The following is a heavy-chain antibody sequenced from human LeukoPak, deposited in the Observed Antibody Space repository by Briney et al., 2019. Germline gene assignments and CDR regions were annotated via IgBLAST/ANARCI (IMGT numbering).Heavy chain of an antibody. J-gene: IGHJ4*02. CDR1: GFTFSSYG. CDR2: IWYDGSNK. V-gene: IGHV3-30*02. D-gene: IGHD3-22*01. CDR3: AHSYDFDSSGYHRPTAI. Sequence: PGGSLRLSCAASGFTFSSYGMHWVRQAPGKGLEWVAVIWYDGSNKYYADSVKGRFTISGDKSANTVYLQMNSLRVDDTAMYYCAHSYDFDSSGYHRPTAIWGQGTQVTVSS.